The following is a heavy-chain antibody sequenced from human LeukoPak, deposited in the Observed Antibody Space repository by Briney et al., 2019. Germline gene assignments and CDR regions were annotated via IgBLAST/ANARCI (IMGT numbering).Heavy chain of an antibody. D-gene: IGHD1-1*01. CDR2: IYYSGST. CDR1: GGSIGSYY. V-gene: IGHV4-59*08. J-gene: IGHJ4*02. Sequence: PSETLSLTCTVSGGSIGSYYWSWIRQPPGKGLEWIGYIYYSGSTNYNPSLESRVTISVDTSKNQFSLKLSSVTAADTAVYYCATWRTAKTGFDYWGQGTLVTVSS. CDR3: ATWRTAKTGFDY.